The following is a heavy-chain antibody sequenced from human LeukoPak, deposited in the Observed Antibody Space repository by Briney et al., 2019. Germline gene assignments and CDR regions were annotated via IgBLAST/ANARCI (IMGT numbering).Heavy chain of an antibody. Sequence: GGSLRLSCAASGFTFSSYSMNWVRQAPGKGLEWVLSISSSSSYIYYADSVKGRFTISRDNAKNSLYLQMNSLRAEDTAVYYCAREPSSGWFDYWGQGTLVTVSS. CDR2: ISSSSSYI. J-gene: IGHJ4*02. CDR3: AREPSSGWFDY. V-gene: IGHV3-21*01. CDR1: GFTFSSYS. D-gene: IGHD6-19*01.